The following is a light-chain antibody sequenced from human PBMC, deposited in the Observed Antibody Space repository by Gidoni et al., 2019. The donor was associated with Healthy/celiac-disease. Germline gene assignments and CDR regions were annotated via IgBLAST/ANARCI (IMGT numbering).Light chain of an antibody. Sequence: EIVMTQSPATLSVSPVERATLSCRASQSVSSHLGWYQQKPGQAPRLLIYGASTRATGIPARFRGSGSGTEFTLTISSLQSEDFAVYYCQQDNNWPLTFGGGTKVEIK. CDR3: QQDNNWPLT. CDR1: QSVSSH. J-gene: IGKJ4*01. CDR2: GAS. V-gene: IGKV3-15*01.